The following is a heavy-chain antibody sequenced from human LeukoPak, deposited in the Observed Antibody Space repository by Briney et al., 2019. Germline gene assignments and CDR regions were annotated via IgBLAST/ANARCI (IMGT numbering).Heavy chain of an antibody. D-gene: IGHD6-19*01. V-gene: IGHV3-7*01. CDR3: ARGWYSSGWYDY. Sequence: GGSLRLSCAASGFTFSGYWMSWVRQAPGKGLEWVANIKQDGSEKYYVDSVKGRFTISRDNAKNSLYLQMNSLRAEDTAVYYCARGWYSSGWYDYWGQGTLVTVSS. CDR2: IKQDGSEK. CDR1: GFTFSGYW. J-gene: IGHJ4*02.